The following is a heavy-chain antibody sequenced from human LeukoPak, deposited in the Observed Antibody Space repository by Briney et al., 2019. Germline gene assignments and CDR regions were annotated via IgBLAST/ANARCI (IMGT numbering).Heavy chain of an antibody. Sequence: ASVKVSCKASGYTFTGYYMHWVRQAPGQGLEWMGWISAYNGNTNYAQKLQGRVTMTTDTSTSTAYMELRSLRSDDTAVYYCATTPWELPGTFDYWGQGTLVTVSS. J-gene: IGHJ4*02. CDR1: GYTFTGYY. D-gene: IGHD1-26*01. V-gene: IGHV1-18*04. CDR2: ISAYNGNT. CDR3: ATTPWELPGTFDY.